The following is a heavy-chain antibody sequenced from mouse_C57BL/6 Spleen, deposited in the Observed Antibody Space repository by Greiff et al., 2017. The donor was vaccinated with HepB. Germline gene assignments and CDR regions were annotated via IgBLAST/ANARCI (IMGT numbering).Heavy chain of an antibody. V-gene: IGHV1-82*01. CDR1: GYAFSSSW. CDR3: ARQGRVSEDYHYYAMDY. CDR2: IYPGDGDT. Sequence: QVQLQQSGPELVKPGASVKISCKASGYAFSSSWMNWVKQRPGKGLEWIGRIYPGDGDTNYNGKFKGKATLTADKSSSTAYMQLSSLTSEDSAVYFCARQGRVSEDYHYYAMDYWGQGTSVTVSS. D-gene: IGHD2-4*01. J-gene: IGHJ4*01.